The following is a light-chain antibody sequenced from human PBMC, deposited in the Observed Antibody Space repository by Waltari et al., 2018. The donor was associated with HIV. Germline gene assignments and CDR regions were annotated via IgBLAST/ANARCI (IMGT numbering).Light chain of an antibody. V-gene: IGLV2-8*01. Sequence: QSALTQPPSASGSPGQSVSISCTGTNSDVGAYDFVSWYQQHPCKAPKLLIYEVNKRPSGVPDRFSGSKSGNTASLIVSGLQAEDEGDYFCTSYAGNSNCVVFGGGTKLTVL. CDR3: TSYAGNSNCVV. CDR2: EVN. J-gene: IGLJ2*01. CDR1: NSDVGAYDF.